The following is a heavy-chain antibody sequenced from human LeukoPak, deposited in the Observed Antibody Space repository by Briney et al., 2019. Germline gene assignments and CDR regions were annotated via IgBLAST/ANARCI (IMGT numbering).Heavy chain of an antibody. J-gene: IGHJ4*02. CDR1: GGSISSYY. V-gene: IGHV4-59*08. D-gene: IGHD1-26*01. Sequence: SETLSLTCTVSGGSISSYYWSWIRQPPGKGLEWIGYIYYSGSTNYNPSLKSRVTISVDTSKNQFSLKVSSVTAADTAVYYCARQGSGSHKDWGQGTLVTVSS. CDR3: ARQGSGSHKD. CDR2: IYYSGST.